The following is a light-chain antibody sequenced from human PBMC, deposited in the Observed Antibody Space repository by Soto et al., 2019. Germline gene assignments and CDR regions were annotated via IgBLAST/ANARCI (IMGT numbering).Light chain of an antibody. V-gene: IGKV2D-29*01. CDR3: MQSAQLPLT. CDR2: EVS. Sequence: DVVMTQTPISLSVTPGQPASISCESSQSLLHTDGKTYLYWYLQKPGQPPQILIYEVSNLFSGVPDRFSGSGSGKYFTLKISRVEAEDVGVYYCMQSAQLPLTFDGGTKVEIK. CDR1: QSLLHTDGKTY. J-gene: IGKJ4*01.